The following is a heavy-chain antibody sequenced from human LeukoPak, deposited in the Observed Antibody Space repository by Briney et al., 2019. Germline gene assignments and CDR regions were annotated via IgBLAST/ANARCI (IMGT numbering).Heavy chain of an antibody. Sequence: GGSLGLSCAASGFIFSSYVMSWVRQAPGKGLEWVSGIGASGGSTYYADSVKGRFTVSRDNFKNTLYLQMNSLRAEDTAVYYCANGPYDISDYWGQGTLVTVSS. CDR2: IGASGGST. J-gene: IGHJ4*02. CDR1: GFIFSSYV. D-gene: IGHD3-9*01. CDR3: ANGPYDISDY. V-gene: IGHV3-23*01.